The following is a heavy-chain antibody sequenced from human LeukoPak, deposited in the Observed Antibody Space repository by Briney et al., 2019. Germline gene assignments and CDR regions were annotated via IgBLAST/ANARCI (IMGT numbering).Heavy chain of an antibody. Sequence: PSETLSLTCTVSGGSISSGDSSWSWIRQPPGKGLEWIGYIYSSGDTYYNPSLKSRVTISVDTSKNQFSLKLSSVTAADTAVYYCAADSSGYYYESWFDPWGQGTLVTVSS. D-gene: IGHD3-22*01. CDR2: IYSSGDT. CDR3: AADSSGYYYESWFDP. V-gene: IGHV4-30-4*01. J-gene: IGHJ5*02. CDR1: GGSISSGDSS.